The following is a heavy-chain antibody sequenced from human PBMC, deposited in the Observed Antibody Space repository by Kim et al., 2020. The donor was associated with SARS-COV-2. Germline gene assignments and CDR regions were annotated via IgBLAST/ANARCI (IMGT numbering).Heavy chain of an antibody. CDR3: ARRWSSSYFDY. Sequence: YYNPSLKSRVTISVDTSKNQFSLKLSSVTAADTAVYYCARRWSSSYFDYWGQGTLVTVSS. D-gene: IGHD1-26*01. V-gene: IGHV4-39*01. J-gene: IGHJ4*02.